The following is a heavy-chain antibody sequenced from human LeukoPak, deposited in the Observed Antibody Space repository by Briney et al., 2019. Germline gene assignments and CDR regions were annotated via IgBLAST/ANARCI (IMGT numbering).Heavy chain of an antibody. J-gene: IGHJ4*02. D-gene: IGHD3-10*02. Sequence: PGGSLRLSRAASGFTFSSYAMNWVRQAPGKGLEWVSVISGSGGNTYYADSVKGRFTISRDNSKNTLYLQMNSLRAEDTAVYYCANGNNGDYVRLDYWGQGTLVTVSS. CDR1: GFTFSSYA. V-gene: IGHV3-23*01. CDR3: ANGNNGDYVRLDY. CDR2: ISGSGGNT.